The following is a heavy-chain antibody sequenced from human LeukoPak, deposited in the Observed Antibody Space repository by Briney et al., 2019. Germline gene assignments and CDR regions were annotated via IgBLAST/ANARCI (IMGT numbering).Heavy chain of an antibody. CDR2: ISSSGRTI. Sequence: GGSLRLSCAGSGFTFSDYYMSWIRQAPGKGLEWVSYISSSGRTIYYADSVKGRFTISRDNAKNSLYLQMNSLRAEDTAVYYCARADCSSSSCYELDYLGQGTLVTVSS. CDR1: GFTFSDYY. J-gene: IGHJ4*02. CDR3: ARADCSSSSCYELDY. D-gene: IGHD2-2*01. V-gene: IGHV3-11*04.